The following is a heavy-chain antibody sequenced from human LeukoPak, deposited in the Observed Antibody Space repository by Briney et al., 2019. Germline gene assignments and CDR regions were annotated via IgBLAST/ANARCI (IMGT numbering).Heavy chain of an antibody. Sequence: SETLFLTCTVSGGSISSSSYYWGWIRQPPGKGLEWIGSIYYSGSTYYNPSLKSRVTISVDTSKNQFSLKLSSVTAADTAVYYCARGIAVAGTWEYFQHWGQGTLVTVSS. CDR1: GGSISSSSYY. V-gene: IGHV4-39*07. CDR3: ARGIAVAGTWEYFQH. CDR2: IYYSGST. J-gene: IGHJ1*01. D-gene: IGHD6-19*01.